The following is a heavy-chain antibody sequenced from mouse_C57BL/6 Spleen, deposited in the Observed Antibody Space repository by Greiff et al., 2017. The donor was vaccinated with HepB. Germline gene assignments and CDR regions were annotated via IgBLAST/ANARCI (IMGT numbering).Heavy chain of an antibody. V-gene: IGHV1-4*01. D-gene: IGHD1-1*01. J-gene: IGHJ4*01. CDR1: GYTFTSYT. Sequence: QVQLQQSGAELARPGASVKMSCKASGYTFTSYTMHWVKQRPGQGLEWIGYINPSSGYTKYNQKFKDKATLTADKSSSTAYMQLSSLTAEDSAVYDWARGGSGRRPDAMDYWGQGTSVTVSS. CDR2: INPSSGYT. CDR3: ARGGSGRRPDAMDY.